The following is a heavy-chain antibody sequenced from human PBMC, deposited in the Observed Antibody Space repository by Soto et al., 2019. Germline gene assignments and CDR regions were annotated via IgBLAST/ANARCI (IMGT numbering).Heavy chain of an antibody. CDR3: ARHFSPYGDYRYFDY. J-gene: IGHJ4*02. CDR2: IYPGDSDI. Sequence: GESLKISCEGSGYTFTNYWIGWVRQMPGKGMEWMGAIYPGDSDIRYSPSLQGQVTISADKSISTAYLQWSSLKASDTAMYYCARHFSPYGDYRYFDYWGQGALVTVSS. V-gene: IGHV5-51*01. D-gene: IGHD4-17*01. CDR1: GYTFTNYW.